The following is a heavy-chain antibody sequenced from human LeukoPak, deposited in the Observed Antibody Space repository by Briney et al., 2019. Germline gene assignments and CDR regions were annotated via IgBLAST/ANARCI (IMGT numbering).Heavy chain of an antibody. CDR2: ISGSGGST. J-gene: IGHJ5*02. CDR3: AKESHCSGGTCYGGFDP. CDR1: GFTFYNYA. D-gene: IGHD2-15*01. Sequence: GGSLRLSCVASGFTFYNYAMNWVRQSPGKGLEWVSTISGSGGSTYYADSVKGRFTISRDNSKNTMYLQMNSLRAEDTAVYYCAKESHCSGGTCYGGFDPWGQGTLVTVSS. V-gene: IGHV3-23*01.